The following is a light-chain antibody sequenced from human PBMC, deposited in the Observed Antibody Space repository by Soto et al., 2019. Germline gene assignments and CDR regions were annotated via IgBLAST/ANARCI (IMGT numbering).Light chain of an antibody. CDR3: CSYAGSSSDV. J-gene: IGLJ1*01. Sequence: QSALTQPRSVSGSPGQSVTISCTGTSSDIGGYNYVSWYQQHLGKAPKLMIYTVTKRPSGLPDRFSGSKSDNTAYLIISGLQADDEADYYCCSYAGSSSDVFGTGTKLTVL. CDR2: TVT. CDR1: SSDIGGYNY. V-gene: IGLV2-11*01.